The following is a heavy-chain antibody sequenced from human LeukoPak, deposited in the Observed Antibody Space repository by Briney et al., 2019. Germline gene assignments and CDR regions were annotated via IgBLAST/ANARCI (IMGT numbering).Heavy chain of an antibody. CDR1: GGYISSYY. CDR2: IYYSGST. D-gene: IGHD3-10*01. Sequence: SETLSLTCTVSGGYISSYYWSWIRQPPGKVLEWIGYIYYSGSTNYNPSLKSRVTISVDTSKNQFSLRLSSVTAADTAVYYCARARARITMVRGVIIRSPYFDYWGQGTLVTVSS. V-gene: IGHV4-59*12. J-gene: IGHJ4*02. CDR3: ARARARITMVRGVIIRSPYFDY.